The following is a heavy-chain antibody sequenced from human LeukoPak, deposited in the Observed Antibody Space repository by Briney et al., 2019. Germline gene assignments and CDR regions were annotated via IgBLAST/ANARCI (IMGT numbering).Heavy chain of an antibody. CDR2: INPNSGGT. Sequence: ASVKVSYKASGYTFTGYYMHWVRQAPGQGLEWMGWINPNSGGTNYAQKFQGRVTMTRDTSISTAYMELSRLRSDDTAVYYCARVKRGYYGSGSPRDAFDIWGQGTMVTVSS. D-gene: IGHD3-10*01. CDR3: ARVKRGYYGSGSPRDAFDI. CDR1: GYTFTGYY. J-gene: IGHJ3*02. V-gene: IGHV1-2*02.